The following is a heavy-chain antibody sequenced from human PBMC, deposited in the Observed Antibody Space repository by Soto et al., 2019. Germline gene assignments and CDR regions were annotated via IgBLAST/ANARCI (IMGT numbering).Heavy chain of an antibody. CDR2: VYDNGRP. V-gene: IGHV4-59*01. CDR1: GGSISVYY. Sequence: SETLSLTCTISGGSISVYYWSWIRQSPRQGLEWIGYVYDNGRPYYSPSLKSRVTISADTSKNQISLKLTSATAADTAVYYCARGVGSSPPRYWGRGSLVTVSS. CDR3: ARGVGSSPPRY. J-gene: IGHJ4*02. D-gene: IGHD3-9*01.